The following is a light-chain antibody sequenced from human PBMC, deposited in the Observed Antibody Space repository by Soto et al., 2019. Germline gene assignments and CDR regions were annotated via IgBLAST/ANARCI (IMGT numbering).Light chain of an antibody. CDR3: QQYDISPWT. CDR2: DSS. J-gene: IGKJ1*01. V-gene: IGKV3-20*01. CDR1: QSLSSNF. Sequence: EIVLTQSPATPSLSPGERATLSCRASQSLSSNFLAWYQQKPGQAPRLLIYDSSTRATGFPDRFSGSGSGTDFTLTIIRLEPEDFAVYYCQQYDISPWTFAKGPRWIS.